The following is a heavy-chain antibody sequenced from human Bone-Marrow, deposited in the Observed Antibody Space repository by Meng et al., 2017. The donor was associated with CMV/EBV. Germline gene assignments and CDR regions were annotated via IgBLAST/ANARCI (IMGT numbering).Heavy chain of an antibody. CDR2: IIPIFGTA. CDR3: ARVPTRAAATYYYGMDV. Sequence: SVKVSCKASGGTFSSYAISWVRQAPGQGLEWMGGIIPIFGTANYAQKFQGRVTITTDESTSTAYMELSSLRSEDTAVYYCARVPTRAAATYYYGMDVWGQGTTVTVS. CDR1: GGTFSSYA. J-gene: IGHJ6*02. V-gene: IGHV1-69*05. D-gene: IGHD6-13*01.